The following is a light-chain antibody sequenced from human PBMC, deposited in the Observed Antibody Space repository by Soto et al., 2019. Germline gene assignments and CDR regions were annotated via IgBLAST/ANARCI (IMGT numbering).Light chain of an antibody. V-gene: IGKV3-11*01. CDR3: QQRYNWPPYT. CDR1: QTISTY. J-gene: IGKJ2*01. Sequence: ELVLTQSPATLSLSPGERATLSCRASQTISTYLAWYKQKPGQAPRLLIYEASNRAPCIPARFSGSGSGTDFTLTISSLEPEDFAVYYCQQRYNWPPYTVGPGTKLEIK. CDR2: EAS.